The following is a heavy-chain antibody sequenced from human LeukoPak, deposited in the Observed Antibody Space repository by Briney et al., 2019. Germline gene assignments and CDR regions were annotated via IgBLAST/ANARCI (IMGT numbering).Heavy chain of an antibody. CDR3: ARGALFEYSSSSGRYFDL. D-gene: IGHD6-6*01. V-gene: IGHV4-34*01. CDR2: INHSGST. Sequence: PSETLSLTCAVYGGSFSGYYWGWIRQPPGKGLEWIGEINHSGSTNYNPSLKSRVTISVDTSKNQFSLKLSSVTAADTAVYYCARGALFEYSSSSGRYFDLWGRGTLVTVSS. J-gene: IGHJ2*01. CDR1: GGSFSGYY.